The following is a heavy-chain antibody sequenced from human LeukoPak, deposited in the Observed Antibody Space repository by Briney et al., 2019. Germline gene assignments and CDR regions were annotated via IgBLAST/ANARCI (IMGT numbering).Heavy chain of an antibody. CDR2: ISSSSSYI. V-gene: IGHV3-21*01. Sequence: PGGSLRLSCAASGFTFSSYSMNWVRQAPGKGLEWVSSISSSSSYIYYADSVKGRFTISRDNAKNSLYLQMNSLRAEDTAVYYCARDYYDSSGYYHEDYWGQGTLVTVSS. CDR1: GFTFSSYS. J-gene: IGHJ4*02. D-gene: IGHD3-22*01. CDR3: ARDYYDSSGYYHEDY.